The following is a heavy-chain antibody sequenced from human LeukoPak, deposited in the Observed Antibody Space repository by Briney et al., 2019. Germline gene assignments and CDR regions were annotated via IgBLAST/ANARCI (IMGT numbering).Heavy chain of an antibody. V-gene: IGHV4-59*01. Sequence: SEPLSLTCTVSGGSISSYYWSWIRQPPGKGLEWIGYIYYSGSTNYNPSLKSRVTISVDTSKNQFSLKLSSVTAADTAVYYCARHDSSGWYLFDYWGQGTLVTVSS. D-gene: IGHD6-19*01. CDR3: ARHDSSGWYLFDY. CDR1: GGSISSYY. J-gene: IGHJ4*02. CDR2: IYYSGST.